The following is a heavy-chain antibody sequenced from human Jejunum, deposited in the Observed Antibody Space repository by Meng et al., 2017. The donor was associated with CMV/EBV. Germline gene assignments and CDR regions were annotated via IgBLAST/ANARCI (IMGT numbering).Heavy chain of an antibody. J-gene: IGHJ3*01. Sequence: SGFTFSSYAINWVRQAPGKGLEWVSGITGDGSTTFIADSAKGRFTIFRDNSKNTVSLQVTGLRVEDTATYYCAKEITSTTRGAFDLWGQGTMITVSS. V-gene: IGHV3-23*01. CDR3: AKEITSTTRGAFDL. CDR2: ITGDGSTT. CDR1: GFTFSSYA. D-gene: IGHD1-1*01.